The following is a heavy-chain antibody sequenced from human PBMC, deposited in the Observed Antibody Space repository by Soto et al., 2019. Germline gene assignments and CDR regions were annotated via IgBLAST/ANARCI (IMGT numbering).Heavy chain of an antibody. CDR3: SRGGFTTVTVLFDY. D-gene: IGHD4-4*01. CDR1: GFTFSSYW. Sequence: EVQLVESGGGLVQPGGSLRLSCAASGFTFSSYWMSWVRQAPGKGLEWVANIKQDGSEKYYVDSVKGRFTISRDNAKNSLYVQMNSLRAEDTAVYYCSRGGFTTVTVLFDYWGQGTLVTVSS. J-gene: IGHJ4*02. V-gene: IGHV3-7*01. CDR2: IKQDGSEK.